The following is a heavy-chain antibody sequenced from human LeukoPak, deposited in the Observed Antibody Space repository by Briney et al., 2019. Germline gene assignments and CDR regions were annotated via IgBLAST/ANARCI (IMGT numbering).Heavy chain of an antibody. J-gene: IGHJ4*02. CDR3: ARDWAAHYFDY. D-gene: IGHD3-16*01. V-gene: IGHV3-48*04. Sequence: GGSLRLSCAASGFTFSTYGLNWVRQAPGKGLEWVSYISSSSALYYADSVKGRFTISRDNAKNSLYLQMNSLRAEDTAVYYCARDWAAHYFDYWGQGTLVSIPS. CDR1: GFTFSTYG. CDR2: ISSSSAL.